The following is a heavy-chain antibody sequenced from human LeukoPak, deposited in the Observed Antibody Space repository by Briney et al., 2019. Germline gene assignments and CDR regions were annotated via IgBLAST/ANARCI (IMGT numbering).Heavy chain of an antibody. CDR3: ASRIRGTYYFDY. CDR2: IWYDGSNK. D-gene: IGHD5-18*01. CDR1: GFTFSSYG. J-gene: IGHJ4*02. V-gene: IGHV3-33*01. Sequence: GGSLRLSCAASGFTFSSYGMHWVRQAPGKGLEWVAVIWYDGSNKYYADSVKGRFTISRDNSKNTLYLQMNSPRAEDTAVYYCASRIRGTYYFDYWGQGTLVTVSS.